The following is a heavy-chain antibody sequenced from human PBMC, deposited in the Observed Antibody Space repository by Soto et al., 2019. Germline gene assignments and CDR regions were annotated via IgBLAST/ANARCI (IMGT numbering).Heavy chain of an antibody. CDR3: AKDLRYSSSSGRGYYYYGMDV. V-gene: IGHV3-23*01. CDR2: ISGSGGST. Sequence: EVQLLESGGGMVQPGGSLRLSCAASGFTFSSYAMSWVRQAPGQGLEWVSAISGSGGSTYYADSVKGRFTISRDNSKNTLYLQMNSLRAEDTAVYYCAKDLRYSSSSGRGYYYYGMDVWGQGTTVTVSS. CDR1: GFTFSSYA. J-gene: IGHJ6*02. D-gene: IGHD6-6*01.